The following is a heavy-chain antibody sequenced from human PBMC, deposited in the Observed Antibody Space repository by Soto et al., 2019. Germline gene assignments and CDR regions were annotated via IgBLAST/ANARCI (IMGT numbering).Heavy chain of an antibody. V-gene: IGHV3-48*03. CDR2: ISSSGSTI. D-gene: IGHD3-22*01. J-gene: IGHJ6*02. Sequence: GTLRLSCAASGFTFISYEMNWVRQAPGKGLEWVSYISSSGSTIYYADSVKGRFTISRDNAKNSLYLQMNSLRAEDTAVYYCARDHPRYYYDSSGYYYSGMDVWGQGTTVTVSS. CDR3: ARDHPRYYYDSSGYYYSGMDV. CDR1: GFTFISYE.